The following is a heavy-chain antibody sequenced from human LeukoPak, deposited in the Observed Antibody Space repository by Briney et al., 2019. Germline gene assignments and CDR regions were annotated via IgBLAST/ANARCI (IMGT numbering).Heavy chain of an antibody. CDR2: MNPNSGNT. CDR1: GYTFTSYD. J-gene: IGHJ5*02. Sequence: ASVKVSCKASGYTFTSYDINWVRQATGQGLEWMGWMNPNSGNTGYAQKFQGRVTMTRNTSISTAYMELSSLRSEDTAVYYCARGLRGPIRFLEWRSPQHAFDPWGQGTLVTVSS. CDR3: ARGLRGPIRFLEWRSPQHAFDP. D-gene: IGHD3-3*01. V-gene: IGHV1-8*01.